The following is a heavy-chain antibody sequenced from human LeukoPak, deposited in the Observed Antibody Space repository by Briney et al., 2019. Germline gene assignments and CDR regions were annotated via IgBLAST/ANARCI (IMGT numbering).Heavy chain of an antibody. CDR1: GYTFTGYY. D-gene: IGHD3-22*01. CDR3: ASSDSSGYYTLFDY. V-gene: IGHV1-2*02. J-gene: IGHJ4*02. CDR2: INPNSGGT. Sequence: GASVTVSCKASGYTFTGYYMHWVRQAPGQGLEWMGWINPNSGGTNYAQKFQGRVTMTRDTSISTAYMELSRLRSDDTAVYYCASSDSSGYYTLFDYWGQGTLVTVSS.